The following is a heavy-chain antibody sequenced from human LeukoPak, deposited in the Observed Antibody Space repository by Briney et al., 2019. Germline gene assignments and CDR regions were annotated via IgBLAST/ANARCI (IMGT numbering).Heavy chain of an antibody. V-gene: IGHV4-4*07. Sequence: SETLSLTCTVSGGSISSYYWSWIRQPAGKGLEWIGRVYTCGSTNYNPSLKSRVSISVATSKNQISLQLSSVTAAATAGYYCAREIGDYYDSSGYRTYYFDYWGQGTLITVSS. CDR2: VYTCGST. J-gene: IGHJ4*02. D-gene: IGHD3-22*01. CDR1: GGSISSYY. CDR3: AREIGDYYDSSGYRTYYFDY.